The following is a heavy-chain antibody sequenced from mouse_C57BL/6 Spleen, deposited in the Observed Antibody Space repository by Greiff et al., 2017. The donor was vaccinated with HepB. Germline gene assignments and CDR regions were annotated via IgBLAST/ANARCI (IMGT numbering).Heavy chain of an antibody. J-gene: IGHJ2*01. CDR3: TRWGYGNYGDY. D-gene: IGHD2-1*01. Sequence: QVQLKESGAELVRPGASVTLSCKASGYTFTDYEMHWVKQTPVHGLEWIGAIDPETGGTAYNQKFKGKAILTADKSSSTAYMELRSLTSEDSAVYYCTRWGYGNYGDYWGQGTTLTVSS. CDR1: GYTFTDYE. V-gene: IGHV1-15*01. CDR2: IDPETGGT.